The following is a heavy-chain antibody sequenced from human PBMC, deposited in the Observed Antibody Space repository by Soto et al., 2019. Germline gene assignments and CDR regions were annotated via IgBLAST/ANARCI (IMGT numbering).Heavy chain of an antibody. CDR2: ISSSSSYI. J-gene: IGHJ4*02. V-gene: IGHV3-21*01. CDR3: ASYSTVTTDY. Sequence: EVQLVESGGGLVKPGGSLRLSCAASGFTFSSYSMNWVRQAPGKGLEWVSSISSSSSYIYYEDSVKGRFTISRDNAKNTLYLQMNSLRAEDTAVYYCASYSTVTTDYWGQGTLVTVSS. CDR1: GFTFSSYS. D-gene: IGHD4-4*01.